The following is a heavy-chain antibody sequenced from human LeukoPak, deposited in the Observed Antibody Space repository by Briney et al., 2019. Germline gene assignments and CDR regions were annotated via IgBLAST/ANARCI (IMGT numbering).Heavy chain of an antibody. J-gene: IGHJ3*02. V-gene: IGHV1-18*01. CDR1: GYTFTSYG. CDR2: ISAYNGNT. CDR3: ARETVWFGELGGAFDI. Sequence: ASVKVSCKASGYTFTSYGISWVRQAPRQGLEWMGWISAYNGNTNYAQKLQGRVTMTTDTSTSTAYMELRSLRSDDTAVYYCARETVWFGELGGAFDIWGQGTMVTVSS. D-gene: IGHD3-10*01.